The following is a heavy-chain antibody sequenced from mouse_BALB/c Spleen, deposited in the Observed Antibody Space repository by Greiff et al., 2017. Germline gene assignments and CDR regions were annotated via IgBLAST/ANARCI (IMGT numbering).Heavy chain of an antibody. CDR2: ISSGGGST. D-gene: IGHD2-1*01. CDR1: GFTFSSYA. Sequence: EVQLVESGGGLVKPGGSLKLSCAASGFTFSSYAMSWVRQTPEKRLEWVASISSGGGSTYYPDTVKGRFTISRDNAKNTLYLQMSSLKSEDTAMYDCARHYYANYYAMDYWGQGTSVTVSS. V-gene: IGHV5-12-1*01. J-gene: IGHJ4*01. CDR3: ARHYYANYYAMDY.